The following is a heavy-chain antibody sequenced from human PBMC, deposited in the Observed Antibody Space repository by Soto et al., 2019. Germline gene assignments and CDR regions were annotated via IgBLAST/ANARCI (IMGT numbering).Heavy chain of an antibody. Sequence: QVQLVQSGAEVKKPGSSVKVSCKAPGGTFSSYTISWVRQAPGQGLEWMGRIIPILGIANYAQKFQGRVTITAEKSTSTAYMELSSLRPEDTAVYYCAREDYRGGKKSHFDYWGQGTLVTVSS. V-gene: IGHV1-69*08. CDR3: AREDYRGGKKSHFDY. D-gene: IGHD3-10*01. J-gene: IGHJ4*02. CDR2: IIPILGIA. CDR1: GGTFSSYT.